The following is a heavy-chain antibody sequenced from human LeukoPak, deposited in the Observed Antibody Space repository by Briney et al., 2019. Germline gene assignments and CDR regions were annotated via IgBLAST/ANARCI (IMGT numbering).Heavy chain of an antibody. CDR3: ARRENTRYSYGPGYFDY. CDR2: INHSGST. V-gene: IGHV4-34*01. CDR1: GASITNSLYY. J-gene: IGHJ4*02. D-gene: IGHD5-18*01. Sequence: SETLSLTCTVSGASITNSLYYWSWIRQPPGKGLEWIGEINHSGSTNYNPSLKSRVTISVDTSKNQFSLKLSSVTAADTAVYYCARRENTRYSYGPGYFDYWGQGTLVTVSS.